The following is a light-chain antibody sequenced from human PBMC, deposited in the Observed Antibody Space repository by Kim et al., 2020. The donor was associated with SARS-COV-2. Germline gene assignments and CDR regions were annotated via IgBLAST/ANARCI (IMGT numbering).Light chain of an antibody. J-gene: IGKJ5*01. Sequence: VSPGERATLSCRASQSISSTLAWYEQKPGQAPRLLINGASTRATGIPARFSGSGSGTEFTLTISSLQSEDFAVYYCQQYNNWPVTFGQGTRLEIK. V-gene: IGKV3-15*01. CDR2: GAS. CDR3: QQYNNWPVT. CDR1: QSISST.